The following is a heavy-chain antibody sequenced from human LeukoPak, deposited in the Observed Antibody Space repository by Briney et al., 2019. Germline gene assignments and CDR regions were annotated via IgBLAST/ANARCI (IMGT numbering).Heavy chain of an antibody. CDR2: ISSNGGSI. V-gene: IGHV3-64*02. CDR3: ARQRLRLGELSSLLDY. CDR1: GFTFSSYA. Sequence: GGSLRLSCAASGFTFSSYALHWVRQAPEKGQEYVSSISSNGGSIYYADSVRGRFTSSRDNSNNTLYLQMGSLSADDMAVYYCARQRLRLGELSSLLDYWGQGSLVTVSS. J-gene: IGHJ4*02. D-gene: IGHD3-16*02.